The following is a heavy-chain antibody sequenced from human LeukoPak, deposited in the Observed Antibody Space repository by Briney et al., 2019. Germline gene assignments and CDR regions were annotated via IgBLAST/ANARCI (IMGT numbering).Heavy chain of an antibody. V-gene: IGHV4-39*01. Sequence: NASETLSLTCTVSGGSISSGGYYWGWIRQPPGKGLEWIGSIYYSGSTYYNPSLKSRVTISVDTSKNQFSLKLSSVTAADTAVYYCARLRDDAFDIWGQGTMVTVSS. J-gene: IGHJ3*02. CDR3: ARLRDDAFDI. CDR2: IYYSGST. CDR1: GGSISSGGYY.